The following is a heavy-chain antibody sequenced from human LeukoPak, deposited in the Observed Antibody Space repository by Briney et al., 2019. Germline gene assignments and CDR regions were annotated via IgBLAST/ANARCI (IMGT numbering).Heavy chain of an antibody. CDR1: GGSLSGYY. D-gene: IGHD3-10*01. V-gene: IGHV4-34*01. CDR2: IDYSGNT. CDR3: ARHLALSWFGDLLLWNY. J-gene: IGHJ4*02. Sequence: SETLSLTCAVYGGSLSGYYWSWIRQSPGKGLEWIGQIDYSGNTNYNPSLRSRVSISLHTSTNQISLRLSSVTAADTAVYYCARHLALSWFGDLLLWNYWGQGTLVTVSS.